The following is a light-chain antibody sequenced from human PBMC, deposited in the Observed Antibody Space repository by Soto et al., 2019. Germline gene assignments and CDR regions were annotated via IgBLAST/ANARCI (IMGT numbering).Light chain of an antibody. CDR2: TNN. V-gene: IGLV1-44*01. CDR1: YSNIGSNT. Sequence: QSVLTQPPSASGTPGQRVTISCSGSYSNIGSNTVNWYQQFPGAAPKLLISTNNQRPSGVPDRFSGSKSGTSASLTITGLQSDDEGVYYCAAWDDSLNGRGVVGGGTKLTVL. J-gene: IGLJ3*02. CDR3: AAWDDSLNGRGV.